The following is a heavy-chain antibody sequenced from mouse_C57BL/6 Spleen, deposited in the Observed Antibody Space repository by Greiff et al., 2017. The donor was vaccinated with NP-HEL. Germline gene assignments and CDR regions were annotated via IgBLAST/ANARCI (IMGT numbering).Heavy chain of an antibody. CDR2: IDPSDSYT. CDR1: GYTFTSYW. D-gene: IGHD1-1*01. J-gene: IGHJ1*03. CDR3: ARTVVAKNFDV. V-gene: IGHV1-50*01. Sequence: QVQLQQSGAELVKPGASVKLSCKASGYTFTSYWMQWVKQRPGQGLEWIGEIDPSDSYTNYNQKFKGKATLTVDTSSSTAYMQLSSLTSEDSAVYYCARTVVAKNFDVWGTGTTVTVSS.